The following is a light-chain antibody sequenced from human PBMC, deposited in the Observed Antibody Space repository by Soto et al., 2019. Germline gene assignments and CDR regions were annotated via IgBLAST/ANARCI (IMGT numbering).Light chain of an antibody. Sequence: EIVMTQSPGTLSLSPGERATLSCRASQSVSSNLAWYQQKPGQAPRLLIYGASTRATGIPARFSGSGSGTEFTLTISSLQYEDFADYYWQQYNNPLTFGGGTKVDI. CDR1: QSVSSN. J-gene: IGKJ4*01. CDR3: QQYNNPLT. CDR2: GAS. V-gene: IGKV3-15*01.